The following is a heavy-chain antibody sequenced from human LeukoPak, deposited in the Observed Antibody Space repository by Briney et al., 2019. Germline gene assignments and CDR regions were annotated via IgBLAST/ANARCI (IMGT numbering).Heavy chain of an antibody. CDR3: ARRGAAGTYYFDY. J-gene: IGHJ4*02. D-gene: IGHD6-13*01. V-gene: IGHV3-23*01. Sequence: GGSLRLSCVASGFTFSSYVMSWVRQAPGKGLEWVSAISGSGGGTYYADSVKGRFTISRDNSKNTLYLQSNSLRAEDTAVYYRARRGAAGTYYFDYWGQGTLVTVSS. CDR2: ISGSGGGT. CDR1: GFTFSSYV.